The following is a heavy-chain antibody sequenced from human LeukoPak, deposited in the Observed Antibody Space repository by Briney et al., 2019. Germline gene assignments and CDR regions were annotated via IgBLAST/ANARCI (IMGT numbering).Heavy chain of an antibody. CDR1: GFTFSSYG. CDR3: AKTHYYDSSGVPGDY. Sequence: GGSLRLSCAASGFTFSSYGMHWVRQAPGRGLEWVAVISHDGSNPYYADSVKGRLTISRDNSKNTLYLQMSSLRAEDTATYYCAKTHYYDSSGVPGDYWGQGTLVTVSS. CDR2: ISHDGSNP. J-gene: IGHJ4*02. D-gene: IGHD3-22*01. V-gene: IGHV3-30*18.